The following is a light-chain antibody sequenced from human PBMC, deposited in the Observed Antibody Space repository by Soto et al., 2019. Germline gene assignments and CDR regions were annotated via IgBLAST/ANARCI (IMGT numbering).Light chain of an antibody. CDR3: TSYTTTNPLYV. Sequence: QSALTQPASVSGSPGQSITIPCTGTNSDVGAYNYVSWYQHHPGKAPKLMIYEVFTRSSGVSSRFSGSKSGSTASLTISGLQAEDEADYYCTSYTTTNPLYVFGTGTKLTVL. J-gene: IGLJ1*01. V-gene: IGLV2-14*01. CDR2: EVF. CDR1: NSDVGAYNY.